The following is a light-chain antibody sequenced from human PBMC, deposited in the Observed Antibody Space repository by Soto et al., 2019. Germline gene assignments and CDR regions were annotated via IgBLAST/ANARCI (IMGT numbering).Light chain of an antibody. CDR3: SSYTSSSTHAV. CDR1: SSDVGGYNY. V-gene: IGLV2-14*01. CDR2: DVS. Sequence: QSVLTQPASVSGSPGQSITISCTGTSSDVGGYNYVSWYQQHPGKAPKLMIYDVSNRPSGVSNRFSGSKSGNTASLTISVLQAEDEADYYCSSYTSSSTHAVFGGGTQLTV. J-gene: IGLJ7*01.